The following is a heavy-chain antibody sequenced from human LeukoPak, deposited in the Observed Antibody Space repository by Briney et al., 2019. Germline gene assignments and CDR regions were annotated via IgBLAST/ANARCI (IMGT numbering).Heavy chain of an antibody. CDR1: GFTFDDYA. D-gene: IGHD5-12*01. Sequence: PGRSLRLSCAASGFTFDDYAMHWVRQAPGKGLEWVSGISWNSGSIGYADSVKGRFTISRDNAKNSLYLQMNSLRAEDTALYYCAKDIRATIRPGYGMDVWGQGTTVTVSS. CDR3: AKDIRATIRPGYGMDV. CDR2: ISWNSGSI. J-gene: IGHJ6*02. V-gene: IGHV3-9*01.